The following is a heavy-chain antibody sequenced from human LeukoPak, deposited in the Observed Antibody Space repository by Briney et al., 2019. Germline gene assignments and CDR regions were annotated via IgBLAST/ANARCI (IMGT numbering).Heavy chain of an antibody. CDR2: INPNSGGT. Sequence: ASVKVSCKASGYTFTSYDINWVRQAPGQGLEWMGWINPNSGGTNYAQKFQGWVTMTRDTSISTAYMKLSRLRSDDTAVYYCARVTSDYSDFDYWGQGTLVTVSS. CDR3: ARVTSDYSDFDY. J-gene: IGHJ4*02. D-gene: IGHD3-10*01. V-gene: IGHV1-2*04. CDR1: GYTFTSYD.